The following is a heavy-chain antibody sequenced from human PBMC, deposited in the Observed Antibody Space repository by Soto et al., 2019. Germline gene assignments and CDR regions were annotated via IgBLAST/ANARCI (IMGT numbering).Heavy chain of an antibody. CDR1: GFTFINYA. D-gene: IGHD5-12*01. CDR3: AKGSGYDYTYYYHCYMDV. CDR2: ISGAGGST. Sequence: GGSLRLSCATSGFTFINYAMSWVRQAPGKGLEWVSSISGAGGSTYYADSAKGRFTISRDNSKNTLYLQVNSLRADDTAVYYSAKGSGYDYTYYYHCYMDVWGKGTTVTVSS. J-gene: IGHJ6*03. V-gene: IGHV3-23*01.